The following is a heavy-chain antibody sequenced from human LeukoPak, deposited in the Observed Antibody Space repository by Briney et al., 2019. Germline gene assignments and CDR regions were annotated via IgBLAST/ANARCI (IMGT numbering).Heavy chain of an antibody. Sequence: PGGSLRLSCAASGFTFINYAVHWVRQAPGKGLEWVAVISKGAKNKDYADSVKGRFAISRDDSKNILYLQMNSLGAEDTAVYYCATDYEYGSGSYYNRFDFWGQGTLVTVSS. CDR1: GFTFINYA. J-gene: IGHJ4*02. CDR2: ISKGAKNK. CDR3: ATDYEYGSGSYYNRFDF. V-gene: IGHV3-30*09. D-gene: IGHD3-10*01.